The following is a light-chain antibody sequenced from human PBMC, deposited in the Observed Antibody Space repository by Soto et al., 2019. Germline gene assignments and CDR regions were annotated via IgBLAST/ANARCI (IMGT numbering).Light chain of an antibody. CDR2: GAS. Sequence: DIQMTQSPSTLSASVGDRVTITCRASQSISTYLAWYQQKPGKAPKLLIYGASSLDRGVPSRFSGSGSGTXXXLXXXSLXXDXXXXYFCQHYSSYSGAFGQGTKVEIK. CDR1: QSISTY. CDR3: QHYSSYSGA. J-gene: IGKJ1*01. V-gene: IGKV1-5*01.